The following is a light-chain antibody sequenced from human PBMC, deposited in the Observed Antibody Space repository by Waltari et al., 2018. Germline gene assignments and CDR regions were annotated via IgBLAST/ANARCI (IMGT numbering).Light chain of an antibody. J-gene: IGKJ1*01. V-gene: IGKV3-20*01. CDR1: QSVSSN. CDR3: QHYVPSPPWT. CDR2: GSS. Sequence: EIVLTQAPGTLSLSPGERATLSCRASQSVSSNLAWYQQKPGQAPRLLIPGSSSRATGIPDRFSGSGSGTDFTLTISRLEPEDFAVYYCQHYVPSPPWTFGQGTKVEIK.